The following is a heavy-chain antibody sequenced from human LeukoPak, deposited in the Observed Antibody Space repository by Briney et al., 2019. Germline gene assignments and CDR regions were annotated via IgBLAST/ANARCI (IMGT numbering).Heavy chain of an antibody. J-gene: IGHJ4*02. Sequence: PETLSLTCNVSGGSINSYYRSWIRQPPGKGLGWLGYIYYSGSTDYNPSLKSRVTISVDTSKNQVSLMLSSVTAADTAVYYCARSGYSGNLYFDYWGQGTLVSVSS. D-gene: IGHD5-12*01. CDR1: GGSINSYY. CDR2: IYYSGST. CDR3: ARSGYSGNLYFDY. V-gene: IGHV4-59*08.